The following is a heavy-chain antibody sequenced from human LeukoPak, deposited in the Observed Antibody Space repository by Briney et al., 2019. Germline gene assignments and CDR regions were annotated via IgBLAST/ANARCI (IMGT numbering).Heavy chain of an antibody. Sequence: SETLSLTCTVSGGSISSSSYYWGWIRQPPGKGLEWIGSSYYSGNTYYNPSRKSRVTITVDTSKNQYSLNLSSVAAADTAVYYCARFSGSYFFDYWGQGTLVTVSS. CDR1: GGSISSSSYY. J-gene: IGHJ4*02. V-gene: IGHV4-39*07. CDR2: SYYSGNT. D-gene: IGHD1-26*01. CDR3: ARFSGSYFFDY.